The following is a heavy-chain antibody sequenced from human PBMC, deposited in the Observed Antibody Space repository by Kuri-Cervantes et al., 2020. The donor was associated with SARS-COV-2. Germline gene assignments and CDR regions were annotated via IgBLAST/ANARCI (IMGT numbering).Heavy chain of an antibody. CDR3: AKEEGYGFWSGYYNSGEFDY. CDR2: ISYDGTNK. V-gene: IGHV3-30*18. CDR1: GFTFSSYG. J-gene: IGHJ4*02. D-gene: IGHD3-3*01. Sequence: GESLKISCVASGFTFSSYGMHWVRQAPGKGLEWVAVISYDGTNKYFADSVKGRFTISRDNSKSTLYLQMNSLRAEDTAVCYCAKEEGYGFWSGYYNSGEFDYWGQGTLVTVSS.